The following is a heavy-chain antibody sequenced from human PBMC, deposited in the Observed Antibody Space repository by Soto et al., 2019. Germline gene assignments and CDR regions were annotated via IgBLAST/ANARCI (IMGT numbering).Heavy chain of an antibody. V-gene: IGHV3-30-3*01. Sequence: QVQLVESGGGVVQPGRSLRLSCAASGFTFSSYAMHWVRQAPGKGLEWVAVISYDGSNKYYADSVKGRFTISRDNSKNTLYLQMNSLRAEHTAVYYCARGFDFWSGKKGSGNDYWGQGTQVTVSS. D-gene: IGHD3-3*01. J-gene: IGHJ4*02. CDR2: ISYDGSNK. CDR1: GFTFSSYA. CDR3: ARGFDFWSGKKGSGNDY.